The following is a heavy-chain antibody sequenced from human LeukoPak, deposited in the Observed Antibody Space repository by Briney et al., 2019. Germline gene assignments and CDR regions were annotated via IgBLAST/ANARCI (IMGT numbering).Heavy chain of an antibody. CDR2: INPSGGST. CDR1: GYTFTSYY. Sequence: ASVKVSCKASGYTFTSYYMHWVRQAPGQGLEWMGIINPSGGSTSYAQKFLGRVTMTRDTSTSTVYMELSSLRSEDTAVYYCARGVTMVRGVIIGGPLDYWGQGTLVTVSS. J-gene: IGHJ4*02. CDR3: ARGVTMVRGVIIGGPLDY. V-gene: IGHV1-46*01. D-gene: IGHD3-10*01.